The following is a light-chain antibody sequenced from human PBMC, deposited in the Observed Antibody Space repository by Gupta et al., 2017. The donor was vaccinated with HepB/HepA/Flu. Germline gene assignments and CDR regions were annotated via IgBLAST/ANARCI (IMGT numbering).Light chain of an antibody. CDR1: QSVSSY. Sequence: EIVLTQSPATLSLSPGERATLSCRASQSVSSYLAWYQQKPGQSPRLLIYDAPNSATGIPARFSGSGSGTDFPLTISSLEPEDFAVYYCQQRSNWPTFGQGTKVEIK. V-gene: IGKV3-11*01. CDR2: DAP. J-gene: IGKJ1*01. CDR3: QQRSNWPT.